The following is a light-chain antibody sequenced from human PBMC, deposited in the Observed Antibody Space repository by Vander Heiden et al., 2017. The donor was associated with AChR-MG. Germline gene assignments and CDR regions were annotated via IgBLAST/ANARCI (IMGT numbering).Light chain of an antibody. CDR3: QQYGNSSWT. CDR1: QSVSSSY. J-gene: IGKJ1*01. V-gene: IGKV3-20*01. Sequence: EMVLTQSPGTLALSPGERATLSSRASQSVSSSYLAWYRQKPGQAPRLLIYGASSRATGIPDRFSGSGSGTDFTLTISRLEPEDFAVYYCQQYGNSSWTFGQGTRVEIK. CDR2: GAS.